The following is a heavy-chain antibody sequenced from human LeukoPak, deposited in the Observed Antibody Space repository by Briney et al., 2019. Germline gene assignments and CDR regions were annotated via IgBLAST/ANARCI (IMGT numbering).Heavy chain of an antibody. CDR2: IYSSGSS. CDR3: VRDRPAAQLDYWFDP. V-gene: IGHV4-4*07. CDR1: GDSISNYY. D-gene: IGHD6-13*01. J-gene: IGHJ5*02. Sequence: SETLSLTCSVSGDSISNYYWSWIRQPAGKGLGWIGRIYSSGSSNYNPSLKSRVTMSVDTSKSQFSLKLSSVTAADTAVYYCVRDRPAAQLDYWFDPWGQGTLVTVSS.